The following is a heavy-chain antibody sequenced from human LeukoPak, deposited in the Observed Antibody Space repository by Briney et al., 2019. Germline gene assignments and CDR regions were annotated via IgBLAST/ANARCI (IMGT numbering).Heavy chain of an antibody. CDR3: ARWDSGSYYGIGD. Sequence: PGGSLRLSCAASGFTFSSYAMSWVRQAPGKGLEWVANIKQDGSEKYYADSVKGRFTISRDNAKNSLYLQMNSLRAEDTAVYYCARWDSGSYYGIGDWGQGTLVTVSS. CDR2: IKQDGSEK. V-gene: IGHV3-7*01. CDR1: GFTFSSYA. J-gene: IGHJ4*02. D-gene: IGHD1-26*01.